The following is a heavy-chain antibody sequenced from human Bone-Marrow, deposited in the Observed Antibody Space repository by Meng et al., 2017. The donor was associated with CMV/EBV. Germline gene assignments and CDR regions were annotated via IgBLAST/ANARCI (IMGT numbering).Heavy chain of an antibody. CDR3: ARVDSSSWGFDY. CDR2: IYYSGST. Sequence: SETLSLTCTVSGGSISSGDYYWSWIRQPPGKGLEWIGYIYYSGSTYYNPSLKSRVTISVDTSKNQFSLKLSSLTAADTAVYYCARVDSSSWGFDYWGQGSLVTVSS. V-gene: IGHV4-30-4*08. J-gene: IGHJ4*02. CDR1: GGSISSGDYY. D-gene: IGHD6-13*01.